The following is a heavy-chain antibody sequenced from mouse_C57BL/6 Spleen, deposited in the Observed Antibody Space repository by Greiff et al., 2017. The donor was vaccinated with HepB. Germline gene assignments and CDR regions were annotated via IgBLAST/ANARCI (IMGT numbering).Heavy chain of an antibody. D-gene: IGHD1-1*02. V-gene: IGHV1-42*01. CDR2: INPSTGGT. Sequence: EVKLMESGPELVKPGASVKISCKASGYSFTGYYMNWVKQSPEKSLEWIGEINPSTGGTTYNQKFKAKATLTVDKSSSTAYMQLKSLTSEDSAVYYCARVEDYGIDYWGQGTTLTVSS. CDR1: GYSFTGYY. CDR3: ARVEDYGIDY. J-gene: IGHJ2*01.